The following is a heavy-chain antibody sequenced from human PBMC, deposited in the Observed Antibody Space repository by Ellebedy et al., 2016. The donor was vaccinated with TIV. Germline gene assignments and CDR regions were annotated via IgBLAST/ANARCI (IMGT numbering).Heavy chain of an antibody. CDR3: AREYYDILTAYSRAFDI. CDR1: GYPFTAYY. CDR2: INPSSGGT. Sequence: ASVKVSCKASGYPFTAYYMHWVRQAPGQGLEWMGWINPSSGGTNYAQKFHGRVTMTRDTSVSTAYMDLSRLRSDDTAVYYCAREYYDILTAYSRAFDIWGQGTMVTVSS. V-gene: IGHV1-2*02. D-gene: IGHD3-9*01. J-gene: IGHJ3*02.